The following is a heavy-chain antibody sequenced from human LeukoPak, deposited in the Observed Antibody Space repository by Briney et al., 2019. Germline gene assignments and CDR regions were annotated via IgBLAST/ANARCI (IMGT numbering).Heavy chain of an antibody. V-gene: IGHV3-23*01. D-gene: IGHD3-22*01. CDR2: ISGSGGST. J-gene: IGHJ4*02. Sequence: PGGSLRLSCAASGFTFSSYAMSWVRQAPGKGLEWVSAISGSGGSTYYADSVKGRFTISRDNSKNTLYLQMNSLRAEDTAVYYCAKLANYYYDSSGYESYFDYWGQGTLVTVSS. CDR1: GFTFSSYA. CDR3: AKLANYYYDSSGYESYFDY.